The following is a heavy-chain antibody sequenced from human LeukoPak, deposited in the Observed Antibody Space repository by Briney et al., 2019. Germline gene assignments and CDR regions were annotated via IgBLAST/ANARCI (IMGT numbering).Heavy chain of an antibody. D-gene: IGHD3-22*01. V-gene: IGHV3-23*01. CDR3: AKDQSPEYYDTSGFGGNWFDP. CDR1: GFTLSAYA. Sequence: PGGSLRPSCAASGFTLSAYAMSWVRQAPGKGLEWVSAISSSGDKTYYADSVKDRFTISRDNSQNTLSLQMYRLRDDDTAVYYGAKDQSPEYYDTSGFGGNWFDPWGQGTLVTVSS. J-gene: IGHJ5*02. CDR2: ISSSGDKT.